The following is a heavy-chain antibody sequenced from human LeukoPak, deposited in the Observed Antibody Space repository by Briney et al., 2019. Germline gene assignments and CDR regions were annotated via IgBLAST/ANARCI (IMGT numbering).Heavy chain of an antibody. V-gene: IGHV3-48*03. J-gene: IGHJ3*02. CDR3: ADSSGWYEDAFDI. CDR1: GFTFSSYE. D-gene: IGHD6-19*01. CDR2: ISSSGSTI. Sequence: GGSLRLSCAASGFTFSSYEMNWVRQAPGKGLEWVSYISSSGSTIYYADSVKGRLTISRDNAKNSLYLQMNSLRAEDTAVYYCADSSGWYEDAFDIWGQGTMVTVSS.